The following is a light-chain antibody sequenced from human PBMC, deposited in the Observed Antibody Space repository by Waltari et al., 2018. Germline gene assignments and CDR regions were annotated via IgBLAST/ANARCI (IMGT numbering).Light chain of an antibody. CDR3: CSYAGRSTLV. Sequence: QSALTQHASVSGSAGQSITLSCTGTSSDVGASTLIPWYQQYPAKAPTLLIYEVYKRPSVVTDRFAGSKSDDAASLTISGLQAEDESDYYCCSYAGRSTLVFGGGTKLTVL. CDR1: SSDVGASTL. CDR2: EVY. J-gene: IGLJ2*01. V-gene: IGLV2-23*02.